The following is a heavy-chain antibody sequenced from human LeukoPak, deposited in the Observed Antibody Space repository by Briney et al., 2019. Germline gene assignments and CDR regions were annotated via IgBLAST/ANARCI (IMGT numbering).Heavy chain of an antibody. V-gene: IGHV4-59*01. CDR1: GGSISRYY. D-gene: IGHD3-9*01. Sequence: SETLSLTCAVSGGSISRYYWSWIRQPPGKGLEWIGYIYYSGSTNYNPSLKSRATISVDTSKNQFSLKLSSVTAADTAVYYCARNGYDILTGHYWFFDLWGRGTLVTVSS. J-gene: IGHJ2*01. CDR3: ARNGYDILTGHYWFFDL. CDR2: IYYSGST.